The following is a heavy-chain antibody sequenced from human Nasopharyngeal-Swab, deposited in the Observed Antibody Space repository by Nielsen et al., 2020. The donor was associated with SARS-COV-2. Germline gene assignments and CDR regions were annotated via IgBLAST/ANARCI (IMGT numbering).Heavy chain of an antibody. CDR3: ARGCVLTGPSCNYYGMDV. D-gene: IGHD3-9*01. CDR2: ISTSGRST. J-gene: IGHJ6*02. V-gene: IGHV3-11*04. CDR1: GFTFSDYY. Sequence: GESLKISCAASGFTFSDYYMAWIRQAPGKGLEWVSYISTSGRSTDSADSVKGRFTISRDNAKNSLYLQMNSLRAEDTAVYYCARGCVLTGPSCNYYGMDVWGQGTTVTVSS.